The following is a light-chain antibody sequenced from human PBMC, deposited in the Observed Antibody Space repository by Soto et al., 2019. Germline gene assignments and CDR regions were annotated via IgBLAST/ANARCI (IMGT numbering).Light chain of an antibody. CDR2: DAS. Sequence: EIGMTQSPATLSVSPGERATLSCRASQSVSSNLAWYQQKPGQAPRLLIYDASTRATGIPDRFSGSGSGTDFTLTISRLEPEDFAVYYCQQYGGSPRTFGQGTKVDI. CDR1: QSVSSN. J-gene: IGKJ1*01. CDR3: QQYGGSPRT. V-gene: IGKV3-15*01.